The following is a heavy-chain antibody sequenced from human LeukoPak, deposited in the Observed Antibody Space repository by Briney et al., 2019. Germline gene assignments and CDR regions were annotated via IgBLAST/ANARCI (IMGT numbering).Heavy chain of an antibody. CDR1: GGSISSSSYY. CDR2: IYYSGST. D-gene: IGHD3-3*01. Sequence: SETLSLTCTVSGGSISSSSYYWGWIRQPPGKGLEWTGSIYYSGSTYYNPSLKSRVTISVDTSKNQFSLKMNSVTAADTAVYYCARHSGLRSPFDPWGQGTLVTVPS. V-gene: IGHV4-39*01. CDR3: ARHSGLRSPFDP. J-gene: IGHJ5*02.